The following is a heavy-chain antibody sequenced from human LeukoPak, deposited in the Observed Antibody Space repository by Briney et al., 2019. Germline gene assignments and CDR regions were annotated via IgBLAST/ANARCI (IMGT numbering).Heavy chain of an antibody. CDR2: ISRSSSYI. Sequence: GGSLRLSCAASGFAFSSYEMNWVRQALGKGLEWVSSISRSSSYIYYADSVKGRFTISRDNAKNSLYLQMNSLRAEDTAIYYCARDRPSRRPGMVGEYWGQGTLVTVSS. CDR3: ARDRPSRRPGMVGEY. CDR1: GFAFSSYE. V-gene: IGHV3-21*01. J-gene: IGHJ4*02. D-gene: IGHD5-18*01.